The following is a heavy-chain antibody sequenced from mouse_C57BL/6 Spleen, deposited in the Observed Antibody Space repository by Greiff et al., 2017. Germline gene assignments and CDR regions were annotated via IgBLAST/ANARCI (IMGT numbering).Heavy chain of an antibody. V-gene: IGHV1-76*01. J-gene: IGHJ3*01. CDR3: ARSTAAGFAY. CDR2: IYPGSGNT. D-gene: IGHD3-1*01. Sequence: QSGAELVRPGASVKLSCKASGYTFTDYYINWVKQRPGQGLEWIARIYPGSGNTYYNEKFKGKATLTAEKSSSTAYMQLSSLTSEDSAVYFCARSTAAGFAYWGQGTLVTVSA. CDR1: GYTFTDYY.